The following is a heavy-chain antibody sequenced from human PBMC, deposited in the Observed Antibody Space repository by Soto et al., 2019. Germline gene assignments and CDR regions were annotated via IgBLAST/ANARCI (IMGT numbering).Heavy chain of an antibody. Sequence: LRLSCAASGFTFSSYSMNWVRQAPGKGLEWIGNIYYSGSSYYNPSLKSRATISIDTSKDQFSLRLGSVTAADTAVYYCARVEGSSYYFRHDCWGRGTLVTVSS. D-gene: IGHD1-26*01. J-gene: IGHJ4*02. CDR3: ARVEGSSYYFRHDC. CDR1: GFTFSSYS. V-gene: IGHV4-34*09. CDR2: IYYSGSS.